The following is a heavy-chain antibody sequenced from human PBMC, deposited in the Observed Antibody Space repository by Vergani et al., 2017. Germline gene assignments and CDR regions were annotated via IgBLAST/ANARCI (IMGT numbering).Heavy chain of an antibody. J-gene: IGHJ6*02. D-gene: IGHD1-7*01. Sequence: EVQLVPSGAEVKTPGASLKISCKGSGYSFTSYWIGWVRQMPGKGLEWMGIIYPGDSDTRYSPSFQGQVTISADKSSSTAYLQWSSLKAADTAMYYCARHPTTKSYYYYGMDVWGQGTTVTVSS. CDR3: ARHPTTKSYYYYGMDV. CDR2: IYPGDSDT. CDR1: GYSFTSYW. V-gene: IGHV5-51*01.